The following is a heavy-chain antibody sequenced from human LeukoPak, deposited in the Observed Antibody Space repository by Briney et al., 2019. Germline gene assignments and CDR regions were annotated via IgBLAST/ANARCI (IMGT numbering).Heavy chain of an antibody. Sequence: PGGSLRLSCAASGFTVISNYMSWVRQAPGKGLEWVALISYGGSNKYHADSVKGRFTISRDNAKNTLYLQMNSLRAEDTAVYYCGKVDSRGPYWSFIEYWGQGTLVTVSS. V-gene: IGHV3-30*18. CDR2: ISYGGSNK. D-gene: IGHD6-19*01. CDR1: GFTVISNY. J-gene: IGHJ4*02. CDR3: GKVDSRGPYWSFIEY.